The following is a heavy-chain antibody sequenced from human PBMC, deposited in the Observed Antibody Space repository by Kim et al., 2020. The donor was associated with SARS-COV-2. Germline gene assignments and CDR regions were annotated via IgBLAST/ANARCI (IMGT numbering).Heavy chain of an antibody. Sequence: GTNYAQKFQGRVTMTRDTSISTAYMGLSRLRSDDTAVYYCARVSAADGDYWGQGTLVTVSS. CDR2: GT. J-gene: IGHJ4*02. V-gene: IGHV1-2*02. CDR3: ARVSAADGDY. D-gene: IGHD6-13*01.